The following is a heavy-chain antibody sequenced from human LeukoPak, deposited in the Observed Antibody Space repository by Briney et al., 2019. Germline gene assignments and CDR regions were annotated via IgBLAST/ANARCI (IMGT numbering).Heavy chain of an antibody. V-gene: IGHV4-4*07. J-gene: IGHJ4*02. CDR1: GGSISSYC. Sequence: SETLSLTCTVSGGSISSYCWSWIRQPAGKGLEWIGRIYTSGSTNYNPSLKSRVTMSVDTSKNQFSLKLSSVTAADTAVYYCARHRTYYYDSSGGFDYWGQGTLVTVSS. CDR3: ARHRTYYYDSSGGFDY. D-gene: IGHD3-22*01. CDR2: IYTSGST.